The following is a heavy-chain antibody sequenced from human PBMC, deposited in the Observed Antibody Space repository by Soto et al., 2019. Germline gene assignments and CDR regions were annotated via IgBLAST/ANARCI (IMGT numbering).Heavy chain of an antibody. CDR3: ARTTASRSLDV. V-gene: IGHV4-61*08. D-gene: IGHD2-21*02. CDR2: IYSSGST. J-gene: IGHJ3*01. Sequence: QVQLQESGPGLVKPSETLSLTATVSGASIRNTGFYWSWIRQPPGKGLEWIGYIYSSGSTPYNSSLKSRVTISLDTSKNQVSLNLTSVTAADTAMYYCARTTASRSLDVWGHGTMVSVSS. CDR1: GASIRNTGFY.